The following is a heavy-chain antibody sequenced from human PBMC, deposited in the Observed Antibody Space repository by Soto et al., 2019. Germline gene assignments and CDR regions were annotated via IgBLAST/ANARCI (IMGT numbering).Heavy chain of an antibody. J-gene: IGHJ4*02. CDR3: VRGLLDIAVVPGAMLY. D-gene: IGHD2-2*03. CDR1: GFSISSYW. CDR2: INNDGSDT. V-gene: IGHV3-74*01. Sequence: EVQLVESGGGLVQPGGSLRVSCAASGFSISSYWMHWVRQAPGKGLVWVSRINNDGSDTNYADSVRGRFTISRDNAMNTLYLHLDSLRAEDTAVYYCVRGLLDIAVVPGAMLYWGQGTLVTVSS.